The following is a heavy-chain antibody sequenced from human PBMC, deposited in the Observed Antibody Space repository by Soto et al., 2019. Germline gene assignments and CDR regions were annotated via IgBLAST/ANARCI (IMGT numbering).Heavy chain of an antibody. Sequence: QVQLVQSGAEVKRPGSSVQVSCKASGGTFRTSTISWVRQAPGQGLEWMGRIIPILNIANYAQKFQGRVTLTADKSTSTTDTDVCSLKSEDTAVYYCATSVGVYVDTNMVRAYGMAVWGQGTTVTVSS. CDR2: IIPILNIA. CDR1: GGTFRTST. V-gene: IGHV1-69*02. D-gene: IGHD5-18*01. CDR3: ATSVGVYVDTNMVRAYGMAV. J-gene: IGHJ6*02.